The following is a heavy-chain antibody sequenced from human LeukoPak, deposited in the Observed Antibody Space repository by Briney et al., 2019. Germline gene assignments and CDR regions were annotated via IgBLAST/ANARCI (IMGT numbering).Heavy chain of an antibody. J-gene: IGHJ5*02. CDR2: IYYSGST. CDR1: GGSISSSSYY. V-gene: IGHV4-39*01. CDR3: ARRSYYDSSGYYYVRNRFDP. D-gene: IGHD3-22*01. Sequence: SETLSLTCTVSGGSISSSSYYWGWVRQPPGTGLEWIGSIYYSGSTYYNPSLKSRVTISVDTSKNQFSLKLSSVTAADTAVYYCARRSYYDSSGYYYVRNRFDPWGQGTLVTVSS.